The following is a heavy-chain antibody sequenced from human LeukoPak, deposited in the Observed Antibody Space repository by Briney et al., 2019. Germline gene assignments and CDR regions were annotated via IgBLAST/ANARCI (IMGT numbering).Heavy chain of an antibody. CDR1: GYTFTGYY. V-gene: IGHV1-2*02. CDR2: INPNSGGT. CDR3: ARGRGVDYCSGGSCSHYYYYMDV. J-gene: IGHJ6*03. D-gene: IGHD2-15*01. Sequence: ASVKVSCKASGYTFTGYYMHWVRQAPGQGLEWMGWINPNSGGTNYAQKFQGRVTMTRDTSISTAYMELSRLRSDDTAVYYCARGRGVDYCSGGSCSHYYYYMDVWGKGTPVTISS.